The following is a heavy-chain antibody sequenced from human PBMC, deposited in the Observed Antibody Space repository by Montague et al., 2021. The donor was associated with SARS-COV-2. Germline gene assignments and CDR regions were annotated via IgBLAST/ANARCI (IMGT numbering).Heavy chain of an antibody. CDR1: GFTFGDYA. Sequence: SLRLSCAASGFTFGDYAMHWVRQAPGKGLEWVSGMSWNSGSIGYADSVKGRFTISRDNAKNSLYLQMNSLRAEDTASYYCAKGNQWGFYYMDVWGKGTTVHVS. CDR3: AKGNQWGFYYMDV. D-gene: IGHD1-26*01. J-gene: IGHJ6*03. CDR2: MSWNSGSI. V-gene: IGHV3-9*01.